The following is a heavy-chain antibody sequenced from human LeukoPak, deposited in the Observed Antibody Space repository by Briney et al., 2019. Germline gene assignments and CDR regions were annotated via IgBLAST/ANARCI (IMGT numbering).Heavy chain of an antibody. CDR3: ARDPRAVGTTSGWYWYGMDV. D-gene: IGHD6-19*01. CDR1: GYTFTSYY. CDR2: INPSGGST. Sequence: ASVQVSCKASGYTFTSYYMHWVRQAPGQGREGMGIINPSGGSTSYAQKFQGRVTMTRDTSTSTVYMELSSLRSEDTAVYYCARDPRAVGTTSGWYWYGMDVWGQGTTVTVSS. V-gene: IGHV1-46*01. J-gene: IGHJ6*02.